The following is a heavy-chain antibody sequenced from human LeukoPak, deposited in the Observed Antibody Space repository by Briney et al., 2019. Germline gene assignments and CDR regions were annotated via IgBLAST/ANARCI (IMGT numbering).Heavy chain of an antibody. Sequence: SETLSLTCAVYGGSFSNYYWSWIRQTPGRGMEWIGEINDSGRTNYNPSLMSRVTVSVDTSKNQFSLRLTSVTATDTAVYYCARRWNYGRNYYIDVWGKGATVSVSS. V-gene: IGHV4-34*01. CDR1: GGSFSNYY. J-gene: IGHJ6*03. D-gene: IGHD1-7*01. CDR2: INDSGRT. CDR3: ARRWNYGRNYYIDV.